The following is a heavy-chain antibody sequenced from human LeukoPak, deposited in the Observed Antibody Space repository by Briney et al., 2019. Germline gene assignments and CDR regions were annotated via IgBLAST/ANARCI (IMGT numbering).Heavy chain of an antibody. Sequence: SETLPLTCTVSGGSVSSGSYYWSWIRQPPGKGLEWIGYIYYSGSTNYNPSLKSRVTISVDTSKNQFSLKLSSVTAADTAVYYCASRGRGSGSYYGYWGQGTLVTVSS. D-gene: IGHD3-10*01. J-gene: IGHJ4*02. CDR2: IYYSGST. V-gene: IGHV4-61*01. CDR1: GGSVSSGSYY. CDR3: ASRGRGSGSYYGY.